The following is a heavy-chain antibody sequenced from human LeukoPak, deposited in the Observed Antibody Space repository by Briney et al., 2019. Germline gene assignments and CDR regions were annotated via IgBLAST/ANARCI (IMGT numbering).Heavy chain of an antibody. V-gene: IGHV1-3*01. D-gene: IGHD2-2*01. Sequence: GASVKVSCKASGYTFTSYAMHWVRQAPGQRLEWMGWINAGNGNTKYSQKFQGRVTITRDTSASTAYVELSSLRSEDTAVYYCARVVPAALGTSGAFDIWGQGTMVTVSS. CDR1: GYTFTSYA. J-gene: IGHJ3*02. CDR2: INAGNGNT. CDR3: ARVVPAALGTSGAFDI.